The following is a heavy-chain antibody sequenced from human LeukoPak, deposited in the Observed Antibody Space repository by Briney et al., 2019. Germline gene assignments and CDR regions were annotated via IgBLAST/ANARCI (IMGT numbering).Heavy chain of an antibody. D-gene: IGHD4-17*01. CDR3: AKPSPTTVTTFGY. CDR1: EFTFSIYT. CDR2: ITGSGTT. V-gene: IGHV3-23*01. Sequence: GGSLRLSCAASEFTFSIYTMNWVRQAPGKGLEWVSAITGSGTTLYTDCVKGRFTISRDDSKNTLYLQMNSLRAEDTAVYYCAKPSPTTVTTFGYWGQGTLVTVSS. J-gene: IGHJ4*02.